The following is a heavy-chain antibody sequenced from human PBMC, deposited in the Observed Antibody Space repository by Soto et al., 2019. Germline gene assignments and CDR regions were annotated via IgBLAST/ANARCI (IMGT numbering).Heavy chain of an antibody. Sequence: SETLSLTCTVSGGSISSYYWSWIRQPPGKGLEWIGYIYYSGSTNYNPSLKSRVTISVDTSKNQFSLKLSSVTAADTAVYYCARDIAVAGSDYYGMDVWGQGTTVTVSS. CDR1: GGSISSYY. CDR2: IYYSGST. J-gene: IGHJ6*02. CDR3: ARDIAVAGSDYYGMDV. V-gene: IGHV4-59*01. D-gene: IGHD6-19*01.